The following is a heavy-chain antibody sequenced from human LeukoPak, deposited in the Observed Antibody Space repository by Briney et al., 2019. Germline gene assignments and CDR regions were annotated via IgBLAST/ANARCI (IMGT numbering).Heavy chain of an antibody. V-gene: IGHV1-18*04. J-gene: IGHJ4*02. Sequence: ASVKVSCKASGYTFTGYYMHWVRQAPGQGLEWMGWISAYSGNTNYAQKLQGRVTMTTDTSTSTAYMELRSLRSDDTAVYYCARDGSSGWSHFDYWGQGTLVTVSS. CDR1: GYTFTGYY. CDR2: ISAYSGNT. CDR3: ARDGSSGWSHFDY. D-gene: IGHD6-19*01.